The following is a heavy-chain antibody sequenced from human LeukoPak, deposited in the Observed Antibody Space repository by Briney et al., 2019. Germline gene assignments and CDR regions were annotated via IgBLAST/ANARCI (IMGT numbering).Heavy chain of an antibody. D-gene: IGHD6-6*01. V-gene: IGHV3-7*05. J-gene: IGHJ5*02. Sequence: GGSLRLSCVASGFTFSTYWMTWVRQAPGKGLEWVANIKQDGSDKYYVDSVKGRFTISRDNAKNSLYLQMNSLRAEDTAVYYCAKDDKAARPTYNWFDPWGQGTLVTVSS. CDR2: IKQDGSDK. CDR3: AKDDKAARPTYNWFDP. CDR1: GFTFSTYW.